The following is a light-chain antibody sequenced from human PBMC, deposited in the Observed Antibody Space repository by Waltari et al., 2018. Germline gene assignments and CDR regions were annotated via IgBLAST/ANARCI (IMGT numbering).Light chain of an antibody. CDR1: SSDVGSFNL. Sequence: QSALTQPASVSGSPGQSITISCTGTSSDVGSFNLVSWYQLLPGKAPNPLISEVNKRPSGVSNRFFGSKSGITASLTISGLQAEDEADYYCISFTNTKTLVFGGGTKLTVL. CDR3: ISFTNTKTLV. J-gene: IGLJ2*01. CDR2: EVN. V-gene: IGLV2-14*02.